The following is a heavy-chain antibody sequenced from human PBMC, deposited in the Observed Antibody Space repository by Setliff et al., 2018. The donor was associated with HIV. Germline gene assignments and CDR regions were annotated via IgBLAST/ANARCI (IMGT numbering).Heavy chain of an antibody. V-gene: IGHV3-74*01. Sequence: TGGSLRLSCAASGFPFSTYAMHWVRQAPGEGLVWISRIGPDGSEAHYADSVKGRFTISRDNAKNTLYLQLNSLRAEDTAVYYCAANIMGLTPVDYWGQGTLVTVSS. CDR1: GFPFSTYA. CDR2: IGPDGSEA. J-gene: IGHJ4*02. D-gene: IGHD1-26*01. CDR3: AANIMGLTPVDY.